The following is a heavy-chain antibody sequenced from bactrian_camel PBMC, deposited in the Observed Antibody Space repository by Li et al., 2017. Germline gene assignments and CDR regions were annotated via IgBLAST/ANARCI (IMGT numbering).Heavy chain of an antibody. D-gene: IGHD2*01. V-gene: IGHV3S26*01. CDR1: GYTYNMYC. Sequence: HVQLVESGGGSVQAGGSPRLSCVASGYTYNMYCMGWIRQAPGKEREGVGTIDSDGAAGYGDSVKGRFTISKDYDKPILYLQMDNVKPEDTAMYYCAANFGPYCSGLYLARRANFLGQGTQVTVS. J-gene: IGHJ4*01. CDR2: IDSDGAA.